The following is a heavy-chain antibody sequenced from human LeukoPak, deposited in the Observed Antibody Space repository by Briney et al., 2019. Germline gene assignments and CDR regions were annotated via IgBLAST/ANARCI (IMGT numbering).Heavy chain of an antibody. CDR1: VFTFSTYT. D-gene: IGHD6-19*01. CDR3: VNQINGWVY. V-gene: IGHV3-64D*06. J-gene: IGHJ4*02. Sequence: GRSLRLSCSASVFTFSTYTMHWVPQAPGKGLEYVSAISTNGGSTYYADSVKGRFTISRDNSKNTLYLQMSGLRAEDTAVYNCVNQINGWVYWGQGTLVTVS. CDR2: ISTNGGST.